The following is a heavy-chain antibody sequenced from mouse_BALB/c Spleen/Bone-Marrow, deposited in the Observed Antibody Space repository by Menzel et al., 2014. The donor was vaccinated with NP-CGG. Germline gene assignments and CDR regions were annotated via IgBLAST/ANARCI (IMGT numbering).Heavy chain of an antibody. V-gene: IGHV5-17*02. J-gene: IGHJ2*01. CDR1: GFTFRSFG. CDR2: ITSGRSTI. Sequence: EVKQVESGGALGQPGGSRKLSCAASGFTFRSFGMHWVRPAPERGLEWVAYITSGRSTIFYPDTVMGRFTISSANPKNTPFLQMTSLRSGDTGMYFCTRGGSWEVFAEWGRGANVTVS. CDR3: TRGGSWEVFAE. D-gene: IGHD6-2*01.